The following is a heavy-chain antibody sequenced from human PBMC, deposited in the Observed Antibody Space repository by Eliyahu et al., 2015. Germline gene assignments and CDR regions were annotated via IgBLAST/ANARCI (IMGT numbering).Heavy chain of an antibody. Sequence: EVQLVESGGGLVQPGGSLRLXCAASGFTFTKYWMSWVRQAPGKGLEWLANIKEDGTEKNYVDSVKGRFTISRDNAQNSLYLQMSSLRVEDTAVYYCTRDLVVGSSFGVGSDYWGQGILVTVSS. CDR1: GFTFTKYW. D-gene: IGHD6-6*01. J-gene: IGHJ4*02. V-gene: IGHV3-7*01. CDR2: IKEDGTEK. CDR3: TRDLVVGSSFGVGSDY.